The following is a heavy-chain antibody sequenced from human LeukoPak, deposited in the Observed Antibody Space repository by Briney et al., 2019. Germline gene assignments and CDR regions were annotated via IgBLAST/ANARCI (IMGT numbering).Heavy chain of an antibody. CDR2: IKKQDGSEK. V-gene: IGHV3-7*03. Sequence: GESLRLSCAPSGFTFSSYWMSWVRQAPGRGLEWVANIKKQDGSEKYYVDSVKGRFTISRDNSKNTLYLQMNSLRAEDTAVYYCARIRPYDYVWGSYRPNDYWGQGTLVTVSS. CDR3: ARIRPYDYVWGSYRPNDY. D-gene: IGHD3-16*02. CDR1: GFTFSSYW. J-gene: IGHJ4*02.